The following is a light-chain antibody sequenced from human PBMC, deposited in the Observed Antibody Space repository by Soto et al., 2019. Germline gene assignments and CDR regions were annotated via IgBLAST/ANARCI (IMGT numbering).Light chain of an antibody. J-gene: IGLJ2*01. CDR1: SSNIGTNT. CDR2: NDN. Sequence: QSVLTQPSSASGTPGQTVTISCSGTSSNIGTNTVNWYRQVPGTAPKLLIFNDNVRPSGVPGRFSGSRSGTSASPAISGLQSEDEADYYCAAWDGSLNVVLLGGGTKLTVL. CDR3: AAWDGSLNVVL. V-gene: IGLV1-44*01.